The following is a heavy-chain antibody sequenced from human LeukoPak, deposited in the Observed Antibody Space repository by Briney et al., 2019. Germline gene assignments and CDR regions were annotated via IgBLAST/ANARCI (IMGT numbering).Heavy chain of an antibody. Sequence: TGGSLRLSCAASGFTFSSYSMNWVRQAPGKGLEWVSYISSSSSTIYYADSVKGRFTISRDNAKNSLYLQMNSLRAEDTAVYYCAGSVAGTSFDYWGQGTLVTVSS. D-gene: IGHD6-19*01. CDR1: GFTFSSYS. CDR3: AGSVAGTSFDY. CDR2: ISSSSSTI. V-gene: IGHV3-48*04. J-gene: IGHJ4*02.